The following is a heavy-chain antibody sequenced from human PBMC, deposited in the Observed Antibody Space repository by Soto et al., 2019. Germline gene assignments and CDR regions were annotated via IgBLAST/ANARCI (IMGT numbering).Heavy chain of an antibody. V-gene: IGHV1-69*01. CDR1: GGTFSSYA. D-gene: IGHD5-12*01. CDR2: IIPIFGTA. CDR3: ARGAVDNSGYDYYYYGMDV. Sequence: QVQLVQSGAEVKKPGSSVKVSCKASGGTFSSYAISRVRQAPGQGLEWMGGIIPIFGTANYAQKFQGRVTITADESTSTAYMELSSLRSEDTAVYYCARGAVDNSGYDYYYYGMDVWGQGTTVTVSS. J-gene: IGHJ6*02.